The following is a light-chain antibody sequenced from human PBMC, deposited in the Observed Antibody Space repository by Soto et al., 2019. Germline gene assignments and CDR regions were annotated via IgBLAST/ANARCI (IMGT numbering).Light chain of an antibody. V-gene: IGLV2-14*03. CDR2: DVS. Sequence: QSALTQPASVSGSPGQSITISCAGTSADIGAFNYVSWYQHHPGKAPKLLIYDVSDRPSGVSTRFSASKSANTASLTISGLQAEDEGDYYCSSYSTTSALVFGGGTKLTVL. CDR3: SSYSTTSALV. CDR1: SADIGAFNY. J-gene: IGLJ2*01.